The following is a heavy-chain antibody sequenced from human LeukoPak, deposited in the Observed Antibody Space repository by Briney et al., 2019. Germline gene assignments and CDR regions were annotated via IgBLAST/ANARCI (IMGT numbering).Heavy chain of an antibody. CDR2: IYHSGST. Sequence: PSETLSLTCTVSGYSISSGYYWGWIRQPPGKGLEWIGSIYHSGSTYFNPSLKSRVTISVDTSKNQFSLKLSSVTAADTAVYYCAREYCSGGSCYSVAFDIWGQGTMVTVSS. CDR3: AREYCSGGSCYSVAFDI. J-gene: IGHJ3*02. D-gene: IGHD2-15*01. V-gene: IGHV4-38-2*02. CDR1: GYSISSGYY.